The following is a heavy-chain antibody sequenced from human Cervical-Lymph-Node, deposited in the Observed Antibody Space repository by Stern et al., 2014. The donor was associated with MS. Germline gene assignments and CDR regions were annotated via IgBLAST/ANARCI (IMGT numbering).Heavy chain of an antibody. CDR1: GDTFINFG. D-gene: IGHD1-1*01. CDR2: IIPLFGTT. J-gene: IGHJ6*02. V-gene: IGHV1-69*01. CDR3: ARDNDDNGMDI. Sequence: QLVQSGAEVKKPGSSVKVSCTASGDTFINFGISWVRQAPGQGLEWMGGIIPLFGTTEYVERFQGRVTITADESATTVYMELSSLRSEDTAVYCARDNDDNGMDIWGQGTTVTVSS.